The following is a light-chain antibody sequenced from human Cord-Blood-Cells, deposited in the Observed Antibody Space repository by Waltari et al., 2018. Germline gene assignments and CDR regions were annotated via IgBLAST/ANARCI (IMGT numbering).Light chain of an antibody. CDR2: GAS. CDR3: QQDYNLPYT. V-gene: IGKV3D-7*01. J-gene: IGKJ2*01. Sequence: EIVMTQSPATPSLSPGERATLSCRASQSVSSSYLSWYQQKPGQAPRLLIYGASTRATGIPARFSGSGSGTDFTLTISSLQPEDFAVYYCQQDYNLPYTFGQGTKLEIK. CDR1: QSVSSSY.